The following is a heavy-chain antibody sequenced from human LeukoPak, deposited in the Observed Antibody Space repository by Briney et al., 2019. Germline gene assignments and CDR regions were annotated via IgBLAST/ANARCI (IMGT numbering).Heavy chain of an antibody. CDR1: GFTFNIYA. Sequence: PGGSLRLSCAASGFTFNIYAMHWVRQAPGRGLEWVSVISYEGSNKYYADSVQGRFTISRDNSKNTLYLHMSSLRSDDTAVYYCARARSSGWYYYFDYWGQGTLVTVSS. CDR2: ISYEGSNK. CDR3: ARARSSGWYYYFDY. V-gene: IGHV3-30-3*01. D-gene: IGHD6-19*01. J-gene: IGHJ4*02.